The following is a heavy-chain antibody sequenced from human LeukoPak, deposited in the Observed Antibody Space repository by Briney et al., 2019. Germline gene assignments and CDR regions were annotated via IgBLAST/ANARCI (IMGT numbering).Heavy chain of an antibody. D-gene: IGHD1-1*01. CDR2: ISCDGSND. CDR3: AKGNGAPNWFES. J-gene: IGHJ5*01. V-gene: IGHV3-30*18. CDR1: GFTFRSYG. Sequence: GGSLRLSCAASGFTFRSYGMPWVRQAPGKGLEWVAFISCDGSNDNYADSVKGRFTISRDNSKNTVDLQMNGLRTEDTAVYYSAKGNGAPNWFESWGQGSLVTVSS.